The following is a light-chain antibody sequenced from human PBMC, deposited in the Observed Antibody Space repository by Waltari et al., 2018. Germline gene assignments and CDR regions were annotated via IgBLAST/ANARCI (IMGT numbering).Light chain of an antibody. CDR2: DTS. CDR1: QRPSYS. V-gene: IGKV3-11*01. CDR3: QQRSTSYT. J-gene: IGKJ2*01. Sequence: EIVLTQSPATLSLSQGESATLSCRARQRPSYSLAWYQQRPGLAPRLLIYDTSNRATGIPPRFSGSGSGTDFTLTISSLEPEDFAVYYCQQRSTSYTFGQGTRLEIK.